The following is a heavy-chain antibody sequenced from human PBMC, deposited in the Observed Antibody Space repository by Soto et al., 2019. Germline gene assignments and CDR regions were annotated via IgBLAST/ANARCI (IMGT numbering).Heavy chain of an antibody. CDR1: GYTFTSYG. CDR2: ISDYNGKT. J-gene: IGHJ6*01. CDR3: ARGGDVNHDHGMDV. Sequence: QVQLVQSGGEVKKPGASVKLSCTASGYTFTSYGISWVRQAPGQGLEWMGWISDYNGKTNYAQNVQGRVTMTTDTSTRTAYMDLSILRSDVTPVYDCARGGDVNHDHGMDVW. D-gene: IGHD5-12*01. V-gene: IGHV1-18*01.